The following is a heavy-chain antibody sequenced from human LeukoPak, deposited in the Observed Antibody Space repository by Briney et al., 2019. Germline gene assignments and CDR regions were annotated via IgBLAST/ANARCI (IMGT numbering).Heavy chain of an antibody. D-gene: IGHD3-22*01. J-gene: IGHJ4*02. V-gene: IGHV4-4*02. Sequence: SETLSLTCAVSGGSISSSNWWSWVRQPPGKGLEWIGEIYHSGSTNYNPSLKSRVTISVDKSKNQFSLKLSSVTAADTAVYYCARAPRYYYDSSGYYLDYWGQGTLVTVSS. CDR3: ARAPRYYYDSSGYYLDY. CDR1: GGSISSSNW. CDR2: IYHSGST.